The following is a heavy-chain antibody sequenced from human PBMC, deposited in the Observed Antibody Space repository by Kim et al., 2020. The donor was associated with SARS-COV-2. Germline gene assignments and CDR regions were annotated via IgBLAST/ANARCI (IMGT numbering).Heavy chain of an antibody. CDR1: GGTFSSYA. CDR3: ARAGIQLWSTHWYFDL. D-gene: IGHD5-18*01. V-gene: IGHV1-69*13. Sequence: SVKVSCKASGGTFSSYAISWVRQAPGQGLEWMGGIIPIFGTANYAQKFQGRDTITADESTSTAYMELSSLRSEDTAVYYCARAGIQLWSTHWYFDLWGRGTLVTVSS. J-gene: IGHJ2*01. CDR2: IIPIFGTA.